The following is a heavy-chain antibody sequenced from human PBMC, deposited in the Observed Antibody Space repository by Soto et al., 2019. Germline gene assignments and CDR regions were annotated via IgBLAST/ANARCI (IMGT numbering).Heavy chain of an antibody. CDR1: GYTFTSCY. J-gene: IGHJ6*02. D-gene: IGHD1-7*01. Sequence: ASVKVSCNASGYTFTSCYMHWVRQAPGQGLEWMGIINPSGGSTSYAQKFQGRVTMTRDTSTSTVYMELSSLRSEDTAVYYCARPGTTDSGYDASGMDVWGQGTTVTVSS. CDR3: ARPGTTDSGYDASGMDV. V-gene: IGHV1-46*01. CDR2: INPSGGST.